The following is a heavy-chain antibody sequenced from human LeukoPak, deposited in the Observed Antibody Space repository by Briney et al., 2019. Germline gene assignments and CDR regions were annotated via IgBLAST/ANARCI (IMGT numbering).Heavy chain of an antibody. Sequence: SETLSLTCTVSGGSISSSSYYWGWIRQPPGKGLEWIGSIYYSGSTYYNPSLKSRVTISVDTSKNQFSLKLSSVTAADTAVYHCARKGAAFYWGQGTLVTVSS. V-gene: IGHV4-39*07. CDR1: GGSISSSSYY. J-gene: IGHJ4*02. D-gene: IGHD6-25*01. CDR2: IYYSGST. CDR3: ARKGAAFY.